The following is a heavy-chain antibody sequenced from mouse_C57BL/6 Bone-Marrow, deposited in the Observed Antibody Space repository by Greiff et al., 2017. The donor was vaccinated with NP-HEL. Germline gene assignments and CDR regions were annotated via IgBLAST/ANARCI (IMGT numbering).Heavy chain of an antibody. CDR1: GFNIKDDY. V-gene: IGHV14-4*01. CDR2: IDPENGDT. Sequence: VQLQQSGAELVRPGASVKLSCTASGFNIKDDYMHWVKQRPEQGLEWIGWIDPENGDTEYASKFQGKATITADPSSNTAYLQLSSLTSEDTAVYYCTPLIYYYGSSSFDYWGQGTTLTVSS. J-gene: IGHJ2*01. D-gene: IGHD1-1*01. CDR3: TPLIYYYGSSSFDY.